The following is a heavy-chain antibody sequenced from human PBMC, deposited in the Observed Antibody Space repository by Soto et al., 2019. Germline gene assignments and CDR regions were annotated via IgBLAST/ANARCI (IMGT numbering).Heavy chain of an antibody. D-gene: IGHD4-17*01. Sequence: QVQLQESGPRLVQPSETLSLTCSVSGGSVSSDSYYWGWIRQPPGAGLEWSGYIYFSGTTNYNPSIESRVNILVDPSKNMFSLKAGSVTAADRAVYYFARSSDSGDSVDYWGQGTLVAVSS. CDR2: IYFSGTT. CDR3: ARSSDSGDSVDY. V-gene: IGHV4-61*01. J-gene: IGHJ4*02. CDR1: GGSVSSDSYY.